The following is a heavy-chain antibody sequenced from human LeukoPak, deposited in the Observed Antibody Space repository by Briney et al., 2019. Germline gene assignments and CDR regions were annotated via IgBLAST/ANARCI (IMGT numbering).Heavy chain of an antibody. J-gene: IGHJ3*02. CDR2: IKQDGSEE. CDR3: AREFTDCSSTSCYVLGAFDI. V-gene: IGHV3-7*01. Sequence: GGSLRLSCAASGFTFSSYWMSWVRQAPGKALEWVANIKQDGSEEYYVDSVKGRFTISRDNAKNSLYLQMNSLRAEDTAMYYCAREFTDCSSTSCYVLGAFDIWGQGTMVTVSS. D-gene: IGHD2-2*01. CDR1: GFTFSSYW.